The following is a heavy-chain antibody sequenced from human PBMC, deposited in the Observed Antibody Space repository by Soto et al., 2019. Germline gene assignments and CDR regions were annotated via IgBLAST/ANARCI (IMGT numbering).Heavy chain of an antibody. J-gene: IGHJ4*02. V-gene: IGHV1-18*01. CDR1: GYTFTSYG. Sequence: HVPLVQSGAEVKKPGASVKVSCKASGYTFTSYGISWVRQAPGQGLEWMGWISAYNGNTNYAQKLQGRVTMTTDPSTSTAYMELRSLRSDDTAVYYCARDYCSSTSCYRPWAFRGQGTLVTVSS. D-gene: IGHD2-2*01. CDR3: ARDYCSSTSCYRPWAF. CDR2: ISAYNGNT.